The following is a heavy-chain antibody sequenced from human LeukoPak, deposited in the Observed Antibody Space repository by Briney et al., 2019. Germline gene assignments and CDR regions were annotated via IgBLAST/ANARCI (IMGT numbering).Heavy chain of an antibody. V-gene: IGHV1-2*02. J-gene: IGHJ6*03. CDR1: GYTFTGYY. CDR2: INPNSGGT. CDR3: ARGAYGSGSFHYHYYMDV. D-gene: IGHD3-10*01. Sequence: ASVKVSCKASGYTFTGYYMHWVRQAPGQGLEWMGWINPNSGGTNYAQKFQGRVTITADKSTSTAYMELSSLRSEDTAVYYCARGAYGSGSFHYHYYMDVWGKGTTVTVSS.